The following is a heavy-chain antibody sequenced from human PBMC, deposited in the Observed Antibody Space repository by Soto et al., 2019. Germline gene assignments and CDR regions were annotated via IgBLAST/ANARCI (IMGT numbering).Heavy chain of an antibody. CDR2: IYWDDDK. Sequence: SGPTLVNPTQTLTLTCTCSGFSLSTSGVGVGWIRQPPGKALEWLALIYWDDDKRYSPSLKSRLTITKDTSKNQVVLTMTNMDPVDAGTYYCAHKRVIVVTETAFDYWGQGTLVTVSS. D-gene: IGHD5-12*01. CDR3: AHKRVIVVTETAFDY. V-gene: IGHV2-5*02. J-gene: IGHJ4*02. CDR1: GFSLSTSGVG.